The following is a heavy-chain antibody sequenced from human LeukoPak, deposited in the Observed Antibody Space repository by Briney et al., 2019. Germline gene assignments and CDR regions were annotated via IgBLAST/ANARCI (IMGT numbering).Heavy chain of an antibody. V-gene: IGHV3-11*01. D-gene: IGHD2-2*01. Sequence: GSLRLSCTASGFTFGDYYMTWIRQAPGKGLEWISYIGTSGNDLYYADSVKGRFTTSRDDAKNSLYLEMRSLRDEDTAVYYCARVYRLLDFWGQGTLVTVSS. CDR1: GFTFGDYY. CDR3: ARVYRLLDF. CDR2: IGTSGNDL. J-gene: IGHJ4*02.